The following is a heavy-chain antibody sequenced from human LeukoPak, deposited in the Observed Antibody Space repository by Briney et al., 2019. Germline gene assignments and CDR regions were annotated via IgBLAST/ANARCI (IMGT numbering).Heavy chain of an antibody. CDR3: ARDRESYFDY. Sequence: SGGSLRLSCAASGFTFSSYWMHWVRQAPGKGLVWVSHINIDGSSTNYADSVKGRFTISRDNAKNTLYLQMNSLRAEDTAVYYCARDRESYFDYWGQGTLVTVSS. J-gene: IGHJ4*02. CDR1: GFTFSSYW. D-gene: IGHD1-26*01. V-gene: IGHV3-74*01. CDR2: INIDGSST.